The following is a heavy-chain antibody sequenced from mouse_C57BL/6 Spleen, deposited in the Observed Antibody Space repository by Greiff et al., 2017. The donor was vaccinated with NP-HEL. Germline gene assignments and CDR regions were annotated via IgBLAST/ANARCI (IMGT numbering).Heavy chain of an antibody. CDR2: IHPNSGST. V-gene: IGHV1-64*01. Sequence: QVQLQQPGAELVKPGASVKLSCKASGYTFTSYWMHWVKQRPGQGLEWIGMIHPNSGSTNYNEKFKSKATLTVDKSSSTAYMQLSSLTSEDSAVYYCARRSNYEESFDYWGQGTTLTVSS. J-gene: IGHJ2*01. CDR3: ARRSNYEESFDY. D-gene: IGHD2-5*01. CDR1: GYTFTSYW.